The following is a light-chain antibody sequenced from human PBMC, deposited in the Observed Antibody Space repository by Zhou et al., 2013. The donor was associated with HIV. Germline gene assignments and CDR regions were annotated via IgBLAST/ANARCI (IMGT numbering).Light chain of an antibody. CDR1: QGISDS. CDR3: QQYDSYSAES. V-gene: IGKV1-NL1*01. J-gene: IGKJ2*03. Sequence: DIEMTQSPSSLSASVGDRVTITCRASQGISDSLAWYHQKSGIAPNLLLYGASRLESGVPSRFSGSGSGTDYTLTISSLQPDDFATYYCQQYDSYSAESFGQGTKVEIK. CDR2: GAS.